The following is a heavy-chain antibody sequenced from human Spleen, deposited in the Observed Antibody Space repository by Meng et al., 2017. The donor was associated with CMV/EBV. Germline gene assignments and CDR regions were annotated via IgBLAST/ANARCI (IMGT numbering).Heavy chain of an antibody. Sequence: SVKVSCKASGGTFSRYTISWVRQAPGQGLEWMGRIIPIVGMANYAQKFQGRVTISADKSTSTAYMELSSPRSEDTAVYYCAKDDSGEGYLDYWGQGTLVTVSS. J-gene: IGHJ4*02. CDR3: AKDDSGEGYLDY. D-gene: IGHD2-15*01. CDR2: IIPIVGMA. V-gene: IGHV1-69*04. CDR1: GGTFSRYT.